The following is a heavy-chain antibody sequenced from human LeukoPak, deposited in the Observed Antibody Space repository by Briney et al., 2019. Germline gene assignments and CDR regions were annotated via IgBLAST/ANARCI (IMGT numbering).Heavy chain of an antibody. D-gene: IGHD3-22*01. J-gene: IGHJ1*01. V-gene: IGHV4-34*01. CDR3: AYSSGYQQH. CDR2: INHSGST. CDR1: GGSFSDYY. Sequence: SETLSLTCAVYGGSFSDYYWSWIRQPPGKGREWIGEINHSGSTNYNPSLKSRVTISVDTSKNQFSLKLISVTAADTALYYCAYSSGYQQHWGQGTLVTVSS.